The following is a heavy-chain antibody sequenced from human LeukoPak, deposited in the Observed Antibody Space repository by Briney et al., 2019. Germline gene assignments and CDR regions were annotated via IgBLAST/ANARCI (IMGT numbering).Heavy chain of an antibody. Sequence: SQTLSLTCTVSGGSISSGSYYWSWIRQPAGKGLEWIGRIYTTGSTNYNPSLKSRVTISVDTSKNQFSLKLSSVTAADTAVYYCASATRYGDYGLYWGQGTLVTVSS. J-gene: IGHJ4*02. CDR2: IYTTGST. D-gene: IGHD4-17*01. V-gene: IGHV4-61*02. CDR3: ASATRYGDYGLY. CDR1: GGSISSGSYY.